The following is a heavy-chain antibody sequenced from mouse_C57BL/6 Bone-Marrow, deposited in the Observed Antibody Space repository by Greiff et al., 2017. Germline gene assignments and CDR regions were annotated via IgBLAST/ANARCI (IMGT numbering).Heavy chain of an antibody. Sequence: EVKLVESGGGLVKPGGSLKLSCAASGFTFSSYAMSWVRQTPEKRLEWVATISDGGSYTYYPDNVKGRFTISRDNAKNNLYLQMSHLKSEDTAMYYCARVAHYYGSSYVGFAYWGQGTLVTVSA. CDR3: ARVAHYYGSSYVGFAY. D-gene: IGHD1-1*01. V-gene: IGHV5-4*03. CDR1: GFTFSSYA. J-gene: IGHJ3*01. CDR2: ISDGGSYT.